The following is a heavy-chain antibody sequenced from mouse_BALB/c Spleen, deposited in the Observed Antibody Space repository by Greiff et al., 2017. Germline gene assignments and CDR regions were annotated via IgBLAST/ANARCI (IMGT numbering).Heavy chain of an antibody. J-gene: IGHJ3*01. CDR1: GYTFTSYW. CDR3: AAITTVVPFAY. CDR2: INPSTGYT. Sequence: VKVVESGAELAKPGASVKMSCKASGYTFTSYWMHWVKQRPGQGLEWIGYINPSTGYTEYNQKFKDKATLTADKSSSTAYMQLSSLTSEDSAVYYCAAITTVVPFAYWGQGTLVTVSA. D-gene: IGHD1-1*01. V-gene: IGHV1-7*01.